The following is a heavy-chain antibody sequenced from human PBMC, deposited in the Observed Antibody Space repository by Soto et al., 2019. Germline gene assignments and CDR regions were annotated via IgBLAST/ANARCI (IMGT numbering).Heavy chain of an antibody. CDR2: ISYDGSNK. V-gene: IGHV3-30-3*01. J-gene: IGHJ4*02. CDR3: ARGGYSYGFFYNYFDY. Sequence: QVQLVESGGGVVQPGRSLRLSCAASGFTFSSYAMHWVRQAPGKGLEWVAVISYDGSNKYYADSVKGRFTISRDNSKNTLYLQMNCLRAEDTAVYYCARGGYSYGFFYNYFDYWGQGTLVTVSS. D-gene: IGHD5-18*01. CDR1: GFTFSSYA.